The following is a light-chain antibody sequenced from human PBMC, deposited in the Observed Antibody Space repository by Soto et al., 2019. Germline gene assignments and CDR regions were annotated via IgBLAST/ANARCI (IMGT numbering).Light chain of an antibody. J-gene: IGLJ1*01. CDR3: SSYTSSSTLYV. CDR2: EVS. CDR1: SSAVGSYNY. Sequence: QSVLTHPASVSGSPGQSITLSCTGTSSAVGSYNYVSCYQQHPGKAPKLLIYEVSDRPSGVSSRFSGSKSGNTASLTISGLQAEDEADYYCSSYTSSSTLYVFGTGTKVTVL. V-gene: IGLV2-14*01.